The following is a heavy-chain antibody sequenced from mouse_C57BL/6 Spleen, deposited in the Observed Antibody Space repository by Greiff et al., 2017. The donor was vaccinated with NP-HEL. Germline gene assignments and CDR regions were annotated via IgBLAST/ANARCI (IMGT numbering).Heavy chain of an antibody. CDR3: ARRYGSSYRFAY. V-gene: IGHV1-50*01. CDR1: GYTFTSYW. J-gene: IGHJ3*01. CDR2: IDPSDSYT. D-gene: IGHD1-1*01. Sequence: VQLQQPGAELVKPGASVKLSCKASGYTFTSYWMQWVKQRPGQGLEWIGEIDPSDSYTNYNQKFKGKATLTVDTSSSTAYMQLSSLTSEDSAVYYCARRYGSSYRFAYWGQGTLVTVSA.